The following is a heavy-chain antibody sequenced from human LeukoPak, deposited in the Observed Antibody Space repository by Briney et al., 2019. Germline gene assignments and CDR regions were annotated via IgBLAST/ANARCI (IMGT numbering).Heavy chain of an antibody. D-gene: IGHD3-3*02. CDR1: GDSISSSRCF. V-gene: IGHV4-39*07. J-gene: IGHJ3*02. CDR2: IYYSGST. Sequence: SETLCLTCTVSGDSISSSRCFGGWVRQPPEKGLEWIGSIYYSGSTYYNPSLKSRVTISVDTSKNQFSLKLSSVTAADTAVYYCARDVSTSDAFDIWGQGTMVTVSS. CDR3: ARDVSTSDAFDI.